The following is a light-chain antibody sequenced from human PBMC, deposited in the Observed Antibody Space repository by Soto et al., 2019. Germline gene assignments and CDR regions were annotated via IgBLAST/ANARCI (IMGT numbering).Light chain of an antibody. Sequence: EIVMTHSPATLSVSPGERATHSCRASQSVSSNLAWYQQKPGQAPRLLIYGASTRATGIPARFSGSGSGTEFTLTISSLQSEDFAVYYCQQYTDWPLTFGGGTKVDI. CDR2: GAS. J-gene: IGKJ4*01. CDR1: QSVSSN. CDR3: QQYTDWPLT. V-gene: IGKV3-15*01.